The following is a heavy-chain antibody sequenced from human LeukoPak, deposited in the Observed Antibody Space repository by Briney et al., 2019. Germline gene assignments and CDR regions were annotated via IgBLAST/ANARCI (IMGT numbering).Heavy chain of an antibody. CDR3: ARAYYYDSSGYPPAFDY. D-gene: IGHD3-22*01. J-gene: IGHJ4*02. Sequence: GGSLRLSCAASGFTFSSYAMHWVRQAPGKRLEWVAVISYDGSNKYYADPVKGRFTISRDNSKNTLYLQMNSLRAEDTAVYYCARAYYYDSSGYPPAFDYWGQGTLVTVSS. CDR1: GFTFSSYA. CDR2: ISYDGSNK. V-gene: IGHV3-30-3*01.